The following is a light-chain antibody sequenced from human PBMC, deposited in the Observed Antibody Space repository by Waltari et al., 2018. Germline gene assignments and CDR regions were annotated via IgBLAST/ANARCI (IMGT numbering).Light chain of an antibody. CDR3: QQYDNLPLT. J-gene: IGKJ4*01. V-gene: IGKV1-5*01. CDR1: QTINNW. Sequence: DIQMTQSPSTLSAFVGDRVTITCRASQTINNWLAWYQQKPGKAPKLLIYDVSSLESGVPSRFSGSGSGTEFTLTISSLQPDDFATYYCQQYDNLPLTFGGGTKVEIK. CDR2: DVS.